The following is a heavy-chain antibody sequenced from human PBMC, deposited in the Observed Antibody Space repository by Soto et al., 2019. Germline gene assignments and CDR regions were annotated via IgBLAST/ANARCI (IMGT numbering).Heavy chain of an antibody. CDR1: GFTFSSYA. V-gene: IGHV3-23*01. CDR2: ISGSGGST. J-gene: IGHJ6*02. Sequence: SLILSCAASGFTFSSYAMSWVRQAPGKGLEWVSAISGSGGSTYYADSVKGRFTISRDNSKNTLYLQMNSLRAEDTAVYYCAKSRNYYYYYGMDVWGHGTTVTVSS. CDR3: AKSRNYYYYYGMDV.